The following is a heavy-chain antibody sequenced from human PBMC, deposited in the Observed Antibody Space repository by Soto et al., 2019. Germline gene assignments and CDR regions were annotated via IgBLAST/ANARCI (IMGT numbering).Heavy chain of an antibody. J-gene: IGHJ1*01. CDR3: ARDLGPGVGATTAEYFQH. Sequence: QVQLVESGGGVVQPGRSLRLSCAASGFTFSSYAMHWVRQAPGKGLEWVAVISYDGSNKYYADSVKGRFTISRDNSKNTLYLQMNSLRAEDTAVYYCARDLGPGVGATTAEYFQHWGQGTLVTVSS. D-gene: IGHD1-26*01. CDR1: GFTFSSYA. CDR2: ISYDGSNK. V-gene: IGHV3-30-3*01.